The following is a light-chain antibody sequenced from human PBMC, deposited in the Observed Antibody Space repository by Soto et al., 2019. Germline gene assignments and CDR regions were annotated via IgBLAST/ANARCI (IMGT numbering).Light chain of an antibody. J-gene: IGKJ1*01. Sequence: EIVLTQSPGTLSLSPGEGATLSCRASQSVTSSYLAWYQQKPGQAPRLLIYDASRRATGIPDKFSGSGSGTDFILTISRLEPEDFAVYYCQQYAASPLTFGQGTKVEV. CDR1: QSVTSSY. CDR3: QQYAASPLT. CDR2: DAS. V-gene: IGKV3-20*01.